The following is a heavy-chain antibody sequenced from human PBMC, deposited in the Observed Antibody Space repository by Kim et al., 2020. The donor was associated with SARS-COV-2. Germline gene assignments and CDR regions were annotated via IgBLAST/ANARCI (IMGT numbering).Heavy chain of an antibody. V-gene: IGHV4-39*01. CDR3: ARPGGIAGYNWFDP. Sequence: QSLKSRVTISVDTSKNQFSLRLSSVTAADTAVYYCARPGGIAGYNWFDPWGQGTLVTVSS. D-gene: IGHD6-13*01. J-gene: IGHJ5*02.